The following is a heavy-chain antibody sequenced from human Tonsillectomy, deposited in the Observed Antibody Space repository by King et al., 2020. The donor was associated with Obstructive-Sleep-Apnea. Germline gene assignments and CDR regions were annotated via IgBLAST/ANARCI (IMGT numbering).Heavy chain of an antibody. D-gene: IGHD3-16*01. Sequence: VQLQESGPGVVKPSQTLSLTCTVSGGSIRSGDYYWTWIRQHPVKGLEWIGYIYNTGSTFYNPSLKSRFTISLDTSKNQFSLKLTSVAAADTAVYYCATGPARWGGGLPAFDIWGQGTLVTVSS. V-gene: IGHV4-31*03. J-gene: IGHJ3*02. CDR1: GGSIRSGDYY. CDR2: IYNTGST. CDR3: ATGPARWGGGLPAFDI.